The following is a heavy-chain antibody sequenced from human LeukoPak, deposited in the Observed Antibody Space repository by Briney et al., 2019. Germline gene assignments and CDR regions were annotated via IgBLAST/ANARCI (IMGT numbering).Heavy chain of an antibody. CDR2: IIPIFGTA. CDR3: ARAAYCGGDCYSFDY. V-gene: IGHV1-69*13. CDR1: GGTFSSYA. Sequence: ASMKVSCKASGGTFSSYAISWVRQAPGQGLEWMGGIIPIFGTANYAQKFQGRVTITADESTSTAYMELSSLRSEDTAVYYCARAAYCGGDCYSFDYWGQGTLVTVSS. D-gene: IGHD2-21*01. J-gene: IGHJ4*02.